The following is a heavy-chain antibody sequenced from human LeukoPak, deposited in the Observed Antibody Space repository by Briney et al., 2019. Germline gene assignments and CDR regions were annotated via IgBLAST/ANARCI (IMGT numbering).Heavy chain of an antibody. CDR2: IHYSGST. D-gene: IGHD1-1*01. Sequence: ASETLSLTCTVSGGSISTYYWSWIRQPPGKGLEWIGYIHYSGSTSYNPSLKSRITIPVDTSKNQLSLILNSVTAADTAVYYCAREYSAFEIWGQGTMVTVSS. CDR3: AREYSAFEI. CDR1: GGSISTYY. V-gene: IGHV4-59*01. J-gene: IGHJ3*02.